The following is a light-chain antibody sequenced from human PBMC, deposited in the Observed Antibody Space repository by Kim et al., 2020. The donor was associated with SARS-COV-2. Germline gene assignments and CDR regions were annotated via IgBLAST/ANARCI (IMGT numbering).Light chain of an antibody. CDR2: DVS. J-gene: IGLJ1*01. Sequence: GQLMTTACTGSSSDVSGYNYVSWYQQHQGKAPKLMIYDVSNRPSGVSNRFSGSKSGNTASLTISGLQAEDEADYYCSSYTSSSTYVFGTGTKVTVL. CDR1: SSDVSGYNY. V-gene: IGLV2-14*03. CDR3: SSYTSSSTYV.